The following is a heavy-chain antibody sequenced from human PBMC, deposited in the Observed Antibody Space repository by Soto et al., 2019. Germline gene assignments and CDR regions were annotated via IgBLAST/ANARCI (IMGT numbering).Heavy chain of an antibody. CDR2: ISSSSSTI. Sequence: GGSLRLSCAASGFTFSSYSMNWVRQAPGKGLEWVSYISSSSSTIYYADSVKGRFTISRENAKNSLYLQMNSLRDEDTAVYYCARGPQYKVVPAAIVEWFDPWGQGTLVTVSS. J-gene: IGHJ5*02. V-gene: IGHV3-48*02. CDR1: GFTFSSYS. CDR3: ARGPQYKVVPAAIVEWFDP. D-gene: IGHD2-2*01.